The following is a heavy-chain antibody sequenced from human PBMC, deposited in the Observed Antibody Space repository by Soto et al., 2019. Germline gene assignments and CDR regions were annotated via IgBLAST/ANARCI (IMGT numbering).Heavy chain of an antibody. Sequence: GESLKISCKGSGYSFTSYWISWVRQMPGKGLEWMGRIDPSDSYTNYSPSFQGHVTISADKSISTAYLQWSSLKASDTAMYYCARRAAGWYLYYYYGMDVWGQGTTVTVSS. CDR1: GYSFTSYW. D-gene: IGHD6-19*01. CDR2: IDPSDSYT. V-gene: IGHV5-10-1*01. CDR3: ARRAAGWYLYYYYGMDV. J-gene: IGHJ6*02.